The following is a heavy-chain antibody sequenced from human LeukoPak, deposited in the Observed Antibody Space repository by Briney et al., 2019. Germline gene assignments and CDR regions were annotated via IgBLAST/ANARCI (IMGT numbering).Heavy chain of an antibody. J-gene: IGHJ6*03. V-gene: IGHV4-34*01. D-gene: IGHD5-18*01. CDR3: ARGRSGYSYGTTGGYYYYYYMDV. CDR2: INHSGST. CDR1: GFTFSSYW. Sequence: TGGSLRLSCAASGFTFSSYWMSWVRQPPGRGLEWIGEINHSGSTNYNPSLKSRVTISVDTSKNQFSLKLSSVTAADTAVYYCARGRSGYSYGTTGGYYYYYYMDVWGKGTTVTVSS.